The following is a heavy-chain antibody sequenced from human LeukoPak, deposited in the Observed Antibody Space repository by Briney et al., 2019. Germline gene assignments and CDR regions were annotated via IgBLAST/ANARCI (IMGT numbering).Heavy chain of an antibody. J-gene: IGHJ4*02. CDR2: IKEDGSET. Sequence: PGGSLRLSCAASGFTLGSYWMTWVRQAPRKGLEWAAAIKEDGSETYYVDSVKGRFTISRDNAKNSLYLQMSSLRAEDMAVDYCARTTYGDYWGQGTLVTVSS. V-gene: IGHV3-7*02. CDR1: GFTLGSYW. CDR3: ARTTYGDY. D-gene: IGHD1-1*01.